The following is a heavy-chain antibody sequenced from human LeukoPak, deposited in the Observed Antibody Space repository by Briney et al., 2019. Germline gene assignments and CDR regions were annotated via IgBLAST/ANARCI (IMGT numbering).Heavy chain of an antibody. D-gene: IGHD5-12*01. V-gene: IGHV3-7*01. CDR2: INQAGSVQ. CDR3: ARVGYSGWNLEY. J-gene: IGHJ4*02. Sequence: QTGGSLRLSCAASGFTFRSYWMSWVRQAPGKGLEWVANINQAGSVQYYVDSVKGRFTISRDDAKNSLYVKMNSLRDEDTAVYYCARVGYSGWNLEYWGQGTLVTVSS. CDR1: GFTFRSYW.